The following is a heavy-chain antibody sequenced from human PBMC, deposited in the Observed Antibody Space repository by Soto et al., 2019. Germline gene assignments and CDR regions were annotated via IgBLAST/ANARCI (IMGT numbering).Heavy chain of an antibody. CDR3: AGMPYTSGLRFDP. D-gene: IGHD6-19*01. J-gene: IGHJ5*02. Sequence: PSETLSLTCNMSGDSYSISTYSWSWIRQPPGKALQWIGFIYQNGVTSYNPSLASRVSISLDRSNNQCSLKLKSVTAADTAVYFCAGMPYTSGLRFDPWGPGTLVTVS. CDR1: GDSYSISTYS. V-gene: IGHV4-30-2*01. CDR2: IYQNGVT.